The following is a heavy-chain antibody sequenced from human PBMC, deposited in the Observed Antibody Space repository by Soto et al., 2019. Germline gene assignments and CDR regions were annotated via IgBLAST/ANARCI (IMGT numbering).Heavy chain of an antibody. D-gene: IGHD6-13*01. J-gene: IGHJ4*02. CDR1: GGSFSGYY. CDR2: IYHSGST. CDR3: ARGGIAAAAPPDY. V-gene: IGHV4-34*01. Sequence: PSETLSLTCAVYGGSFSGYYWTWIRQPPGTGLEWIGEIYHSGSTNYNPSLKSRVTISVDTSKNQFSLKLSSVTAADTAVYYCARGGIAAAAPPDYWGQGTLVTVSS.